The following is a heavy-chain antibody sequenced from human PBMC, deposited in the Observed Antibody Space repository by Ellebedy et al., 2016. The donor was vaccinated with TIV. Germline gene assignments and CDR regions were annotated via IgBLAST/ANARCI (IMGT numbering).Heavy chain of an antibody. D-gene: IGHD4-17*01. J-gene: IGHJ4*02. CDR3: TQDYGDYAELDY. CDR2: ISGSGGST. Sequence: GESLKISCAASGFTFSSYAMSWVRQAPGKGLEWVSAISGSGGSTYYADSVKGRFTISRDNSKNTLYLQMNSLRAEDTAVYYCTQDYGDYAELDYWGQGTLVTVSS. CDR1: GFTFSSYA. V-gene: IGHV3-23*01.